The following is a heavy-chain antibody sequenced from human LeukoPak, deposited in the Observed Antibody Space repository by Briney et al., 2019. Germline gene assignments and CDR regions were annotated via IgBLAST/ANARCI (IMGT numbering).Heavy chain of an antibody. V-gene: IGHV3-66*01. CDR3: ARNRYYYDSSGYYPVDY. CDR2: IYSGGST. CDR1: GFTFTTYS. J-gene: IGHJ4*02. Sequence: PGGSLRLSCEASGFTFTTYSMSWVRQAPGKGLEWVSVIYSGGSTYYADSVKGRFTISRDNSKNTLYLQMNSLRAEDTAIYYCARNRYYYDSSGYYPVDYWGQGTLVTVSS. D-gene: IGHD3-22*01.